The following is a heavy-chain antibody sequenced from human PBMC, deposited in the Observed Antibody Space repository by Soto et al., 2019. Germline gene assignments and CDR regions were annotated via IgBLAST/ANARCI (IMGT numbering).Heavy chain of an antibody. CDR3: ARASTSWKIGVYFDY. Sequence: SVKVSCKASGGTFSSYTISWVRQAPGQGLEWMGRIIPIFGTANYAQKFQGRVTITADESTSTAYMELSSLRSEDTAVYYCARASTSWKIGVYFDYWGQGTLVTVSS. D-gene: IGHD6-13*01. CDR2: IIPIFGTA. CDR1: GGTFSSYT. V-gene: IGHV1-69*13. J-gene: IGHJ4*02.